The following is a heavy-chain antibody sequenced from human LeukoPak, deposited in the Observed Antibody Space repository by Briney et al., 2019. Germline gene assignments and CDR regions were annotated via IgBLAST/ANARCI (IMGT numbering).Heavy chain of an antibody. Sequence: ASVKVSCKVSGYTLTELSMHWVRQAPGKGLEWMGGFDPEDGETIYAQKFQGRVTMTEDTSTDTAYMELSSLRSEDTAVYYCATYKWGYSSVKYNWFDPWGQGTLVTVSS. D-gene: IGHD6-19*01. J-gene: IGHJ5*02. CDR1: GYTLTELS. V-gene: IGHV1-24*01. CDR3: ATYKWGYSSVKYNWFDP. CDR2: FDPEDGET.